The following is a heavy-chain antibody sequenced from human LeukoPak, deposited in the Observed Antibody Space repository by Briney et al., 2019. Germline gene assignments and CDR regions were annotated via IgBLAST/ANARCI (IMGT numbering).Heavy chain of an antibody. CDR2: IYSGNRT. CDR1: GSTVSNNY. D-gene: IGHD3-3*01. CDR3: ARLTSGNGLDV. Sequence: GSLRLSCAASGSTVSNNYMTWVRQAPGKGLEWVSVIYSGNRTKYADSVKGRFIISRDNSKNTLLFQMNSLRAEDTAVYYCARLTSGNGLDVWGQGTTVTVS. V-gene: IGHV3-66*04. J-gene: IGHJ6*02.